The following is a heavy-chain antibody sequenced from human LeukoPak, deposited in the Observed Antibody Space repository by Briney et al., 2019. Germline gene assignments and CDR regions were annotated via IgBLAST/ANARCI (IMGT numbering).Heavy chain of an antibody. CDR1: GYTLTELS. Sequence: ASVKVFCKVSGYTLTELSMHWVRQAPGKGLEWMGGFDPEDGETIYAQKFQGRVTMTEDTSTDTAYMELSSLRSEDTAVYYCAPRSHYYDSSGYYYAFDYWGQGTLVTVSS. CDR3: APRSHYYDSSGYYYAFDY. CDR2: FDPEDGET. D-gene: IGHD3-22*01. J-gene: IGHJ4*02. V-gene: IGHV1-24*01.